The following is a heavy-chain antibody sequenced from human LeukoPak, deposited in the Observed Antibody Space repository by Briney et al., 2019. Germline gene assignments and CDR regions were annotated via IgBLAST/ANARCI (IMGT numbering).Heavy chain of an antibody. CDR3: ARSFSDNFFFQN. V-gene: IGHV4-61*02. Sequence: SETLSLTCTVSGGSISSGSYYWSWIRQPAGKGLEWIGRIYTSGGTNYNPSLKSRVTISVDTSKNQFSLKLSSVTAADTAVYYCARSFSDNFFFQNWGQGTLVTVSS. CDR2: IYTSGGT. CDR1: GGSISSGSYY. J-gene: IGHJ4*02. D-gene: IGHD1-1*01.